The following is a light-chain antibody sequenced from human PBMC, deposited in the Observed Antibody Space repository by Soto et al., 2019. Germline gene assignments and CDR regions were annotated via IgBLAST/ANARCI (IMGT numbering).Light chain of an antibody. Sequence: IQMTQSPSSLSASVGDRVTITCRASRSIYNYLHWYQQKPGKAPKLLVFGASTLYNGVPSRFRGSTSGSGFTEYSPTNASLIPGDFATYYGQHTYDTPAFGGGTTVQVK. CDR2: GAS. V-gene: IGKV1-39*01. CDR3: QHTYDTPA. J-gene: IGKJ4*01. CDR1: RSIYNY.